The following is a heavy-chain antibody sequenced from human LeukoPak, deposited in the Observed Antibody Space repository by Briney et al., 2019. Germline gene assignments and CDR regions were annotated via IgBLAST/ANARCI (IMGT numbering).Heavy chain of an antibody. CDR2: ISWNSGSI. J-gene: IGHJ5*02. V-gene: IGHV3-9*01. Sequence: SLRLSCAASGFTFDDYAMHWVRQAPGKGLEWVSGISWNSGSIGYADSVKGRFTISRDNAKNSLYLQMNSLRAEDTAVYYCAKDVGIAVAGPYNWFDPWGQGTLVTVSS. CDR3: AKDVGIAVAGPYNWFDP. D-gene: IGHD6-19*01. CDR1: GFTFDDYA.